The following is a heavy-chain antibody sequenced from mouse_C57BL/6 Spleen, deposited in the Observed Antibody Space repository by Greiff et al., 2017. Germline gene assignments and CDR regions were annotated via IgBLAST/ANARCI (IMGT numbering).Heavy chain of an antibody. J-gene: IGHJ2*01. CDR3: ARDCNYGGAFDY. Sequence: EVQLQQSGPELVKPGASVKISCKASGYTFTDYYMNWVKQSPGKSLEWIGDITPNNGGTSYNQKFKGKATFTVDNSSRTAYMELRSLTSEDSAVYYCARDCNYGGAFDYWGQGTTLTVSS. CDR1: GYTFTDYY. CDR2: ITPNNGGT. D-gene: IGHD2-1*01. V-gene: IGHV1-26*01.